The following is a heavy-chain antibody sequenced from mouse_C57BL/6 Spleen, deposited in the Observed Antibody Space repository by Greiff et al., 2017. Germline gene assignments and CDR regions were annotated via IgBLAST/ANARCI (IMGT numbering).Heavy chain of an antibody. V-gene: IGHV5-17*01. CDR1: GFTFSDYG. Sequence: EVKLMESGGGLVKPGGSLKLSCAASGFTFSDYGMHWVRQAPEKGLEWVAYISSGSSTIYYADTVKGRFTISRDNAKNTLFLQMTSRRAEDTAMXYCARKARMGYFDVWGTGTTVTVSS. CDR2: ISSGSSTI. CDR3: ARKARMGYFDV. D-gene: IGHD3-1*01. J-gene: IGHJ1*03.